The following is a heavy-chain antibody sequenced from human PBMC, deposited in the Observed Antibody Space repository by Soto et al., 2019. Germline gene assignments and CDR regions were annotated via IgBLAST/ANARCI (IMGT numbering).Heavy chain of an antibody. D-gene: IGHD5-12*01. CDR3: ARSLRRDGYKAEY. CDR2: ISSSSSYI. V-gene: IGHV3-21*01. Sequence: PGGSLRLSCAASGFTFSSYSMNWVRQAPGKGLEWVSSISSSSSYIYYADSVKGRFTISRDNAKNSLYLQMNSLRAEDTAVYYCARSLRRDGYKAEYWGQGTLVTVSS. CDR1: GFTFSSYS. J-gene: IGHJ4*02.